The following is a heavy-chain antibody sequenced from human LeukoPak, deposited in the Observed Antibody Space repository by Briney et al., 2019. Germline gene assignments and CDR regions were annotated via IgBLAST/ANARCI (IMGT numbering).Heavy chain of an antibody. CDR1: GGSISSYY. J-gene: IGHJ3*02. Sequence: PSETLSLTCTVSGGSISSYYWSWIRQPPGKGLEWIGEINHSGSTNYNPSLKSRVTISVDTSKNQFSLKLSSVTAADTAVYYCATEWISNAFDIWGQGTMVTVSS. CDR2: INHSGST. CDR3: ATEWISNAFDI. D-gene: IGHD5-12*01. V-gene: IGHV4-34*01.